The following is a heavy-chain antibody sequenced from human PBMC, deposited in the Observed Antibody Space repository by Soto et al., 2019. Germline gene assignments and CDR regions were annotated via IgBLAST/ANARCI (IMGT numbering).Heavy chain of an antibody. J-gene: IGHJ4*02. CDR1: GFTFSSYA. CDR2: ISYDGSNK. D-gene: IGHD1-20*01. Sequence: GGSLRLSCAASGFTFSSYAMHWVRQAPGKGLEWVAVISYDGSNKYYADSVKGRFTISRDNSKNTLYLQMNSLRAEDTAVDYCARVPSLLFDGITGTPHRNYFDYWGQGTLVTVSS. V-gene: IGHV3-30-3*01. CDR3: ARVPSLLFDGITGTPHRNYFDY.